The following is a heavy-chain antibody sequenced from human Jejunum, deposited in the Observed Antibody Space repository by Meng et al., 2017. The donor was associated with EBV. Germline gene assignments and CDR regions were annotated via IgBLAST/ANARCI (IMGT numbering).Heavy chain of an antibody. CDR3: ARYFSKSGRYYADY. CDR2: SRNKVNTYST. Sequence: ELQLVESGGGLVQPGGSPLCPCAASGFIFSDYYVDWVRQAPGKGLEWVGRSRNKVNTYSTEYAASVKGRFTISRDESKNSLYLQMNNLKTEDTAVYYCARYFSKSGRYYADYWGQGTLVTVSS. V-gene: IGHV3-72*01. CDR1: GFIFSDYY. D-gene: IGHD1-26*01. J-gene: IGHJ4*02.